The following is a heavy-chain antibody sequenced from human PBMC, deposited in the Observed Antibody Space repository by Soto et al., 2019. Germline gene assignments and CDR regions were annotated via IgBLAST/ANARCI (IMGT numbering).Heavy chain of an antibody. Sequence: SLRLSCAASGFTFRSYGIHWVRQAPGKGLEWVALIWFDGSKKYYVDSVKSRFAVSRDNSKNTLYLQMNSLRVEDTVVYYCARDRLVPYGYGMDVWGQGTTVTVSS. V-gene: IGHV3-33*03. CDR3: ARDRLVPYGYGMDV. J-gene: IGHJ6*02. CDR2: IWFDGSKK. CDR1: GFTFRSYG. D-gene: IGHD2-2*01.